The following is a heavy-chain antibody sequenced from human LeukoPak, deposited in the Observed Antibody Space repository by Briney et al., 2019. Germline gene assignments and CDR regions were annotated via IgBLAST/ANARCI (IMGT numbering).Heavy chain of an antibody. D-gene: IGHD3-22*01. CDR3: VRGWDYDSGGRPTAYVY. J-gene: IGHJ4*02. V-gene: IGHV1-69*13. Sequence: GASVKVSCQASGGTFSSYAISWVRQAPGQGLEWMGGIIPIFGTANYAQKFQGKVTITADESTNTAYMELSSLRSEDTAVYYCVRGWDYDSGGRPTAYVYWGQGTLVSVSS. CDR1: GGTFSSYA. CDR2: IIPIFGTA.